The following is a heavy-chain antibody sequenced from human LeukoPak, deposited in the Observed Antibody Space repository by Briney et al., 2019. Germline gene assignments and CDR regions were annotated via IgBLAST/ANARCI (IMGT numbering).Heavy chain of an antibody. J-gene: IGHJ4*02. V-gene: IGHV3-30*18. Sequence: PGGSLRLSCAASGFTVSSNYMSWVRQAPGKGLEWVAVISYDGSDRYYADSVKGRFTISRDNSKNTLYLQMNSLRAEDTAVYYCAKIPLSGDYLDYWGQGTLVTVSS. CDR1: GFTVSSNY. CDR3: AKIPLSGDYLDY. D-gene: IGHD4-17*01. CDR2: ISYDGSDR.